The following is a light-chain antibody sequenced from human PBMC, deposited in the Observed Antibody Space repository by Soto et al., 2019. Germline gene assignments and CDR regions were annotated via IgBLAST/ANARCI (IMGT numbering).Light chain of an antibody. J-gene: IGKJ2*01. CDR3: QQYDTSAT. CDR1: RSVSASY. V-gene: IGKV3-20*01. Sequence: EIVLTQSPGTLSLSPGERATLSCRASRSVSASYLAWYQQKPGQAPRLLIYGASSRATGFPDRFSGSGSGTDFTLTISRLEPEDSAVYYWQQYDTSATFGQGTKLEI. CDR2: GAS.